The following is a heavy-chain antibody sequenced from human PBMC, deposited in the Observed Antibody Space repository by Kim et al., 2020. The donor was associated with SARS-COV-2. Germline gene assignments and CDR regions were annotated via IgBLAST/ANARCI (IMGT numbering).Heavy chain of an antibody. D-gene: IGHD1-26*01. CDR3: ASGSGSYRQRDAFDI. J-gene: IGHJ3*02. CDR2: INHSGST. Sequence: SETLSLTCAVYGGSFIGYYWSWIRQPPGKGLEWIGEINHSGSTNYNPSLKSRVTISVDTSKNQFSLKLSSVTAADTAVYYCASGSGSYRQRDAFDIWGQGTMVTVSS. V-gene: IGHV4-34*01. CDR1: GGSFIGYY.